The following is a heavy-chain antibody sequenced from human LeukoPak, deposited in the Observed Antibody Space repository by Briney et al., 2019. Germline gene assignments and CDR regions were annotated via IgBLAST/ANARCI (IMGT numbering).Heavy chain of an antibody. CDR1: GFTFSSYW. Sequence: GGSLRLSCAASGFTFSSYWMSRVRQAPGKGLEWVANIKQDGSEKYYVDSVKGRFTISRDNAKNSLYLQMNSLRAEDTAVYYCARAKPTVPGLLDYWGQGTLVTVSS. J-gene: IGHJ4*02. V-gene: IGHV3-7*01. CDR3: ARAKPTVPGLLDY. D-gene: IGHD2-2*01. CDR2: IKQDGSEK.